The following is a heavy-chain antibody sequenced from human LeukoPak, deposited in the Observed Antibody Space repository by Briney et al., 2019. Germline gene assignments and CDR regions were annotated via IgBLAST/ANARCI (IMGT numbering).Heavy chain of an antibody. CDR3: ARQYSSGWSYYYGLDV. J-gene: IGHJ6*02. CDR1: GDSVSSNTAA. V-gene: IGHV6-1*01. Sequence: SQTLSLTCAISGDSVSSNTAAWNWIRQSPSRGLEWLGRTYSRSKWYNDYAVSVKSRITINPDTSKNQFSLQLDSVTPEDTALYYCARQYSSGWSYYYGLDVWGQGTTVTVSS. D-gene: IGHD6-19*01. CDR2: TYSRSKWYN.